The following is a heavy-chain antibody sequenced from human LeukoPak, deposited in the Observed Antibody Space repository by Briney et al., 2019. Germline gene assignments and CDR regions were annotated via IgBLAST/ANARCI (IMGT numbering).Heavy chain of an antibody. CDR1: GGSISSYY. J-gene: IGHJ4*02. CDR3: ARAPGGCYSSSCLDY. CDR2: IYYSGST. V-gene: IGHV4-59*01. Sequence: SEALSLTCTVSGGSISSYYWSWIRQPPGKGLEWIGHIYYSGSTNYNPSLKSRVTISVDTSKNQFSLKLSSVTAADTAVYYCARAPGGCYSSSCLDYWGQGTLVTVSS. D-gene: IGHD6-13*01.